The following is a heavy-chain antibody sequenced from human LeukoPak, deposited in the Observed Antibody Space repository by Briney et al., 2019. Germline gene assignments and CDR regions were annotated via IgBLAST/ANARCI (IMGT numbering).Heavy chain of an antibody. CDR1: GGTFSSYT. Sequence: ASVKVSCKASGGTFSSYTISWVREAPGQGLEWMGRIIPILGIANYAQKFQGRVTITADKSTSTAYMELSSLRSEDTAVYYCARGYQKWLADYWGQGTLVTVSS. CDR2: IIPILGIA. J-gene: IGHJ4*02. CDR3: ARGYQKWLADY. V-gene: IGHV1-69*02. D-gene: IGHD3-22*01.